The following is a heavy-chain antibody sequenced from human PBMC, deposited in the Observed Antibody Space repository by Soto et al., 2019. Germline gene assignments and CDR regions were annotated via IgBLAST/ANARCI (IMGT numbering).Heavy chain of an antibody. Sequence: GGSLRLSCAASGFTVSSNYMSWVRQAPGKGLERVLVIYSGGSTYYADSVKGRFTISRDNSKNTLYLQMNSLRAEDTAVYYCAALSKARGDYYYYYGMDVWGQGTTVTVS. CDR1: GFTVSSNY. J-gene: IGHJ6*02. D-gene: IGHD6-25*01. V-gene: IGHV3-53*01. CDR3: AALSKARGDYYYYYGMDV. CDR2: IYSGGST.